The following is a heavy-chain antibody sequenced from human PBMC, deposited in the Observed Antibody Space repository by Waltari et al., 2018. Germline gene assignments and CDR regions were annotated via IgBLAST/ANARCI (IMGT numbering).Heavy chain of an antibody. V-gene: IGHV1-8*03. CDR2: MNTNSGNQ. Sequence: QVQLVQSGAEVKKPGASVKVSCKASGYTFTSYDINWVRQATGQGLEWMGWMNTNSGNQGYVQKCQGRVTITRNTSISTAYMELSSLRSEDTAVYYCARAYYYDSSGYYYYYYGMDVWGQGTTVTVSS. D-gene: IGHD3-22*01. CDR3: ARAYYYDSSGYYYYYYGMDV. J-gene: IGHJ6*02. CDR1: GYTFTSYD.